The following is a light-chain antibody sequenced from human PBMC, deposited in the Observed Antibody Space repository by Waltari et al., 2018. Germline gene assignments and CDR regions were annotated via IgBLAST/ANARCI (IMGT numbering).Light chain of an antibody. V-gene: IGLV3-1*01. Sequence: SFELTQPTSVSVSPGQTASITCSGDKLGDNYACWYQQKPGQSPVVVIYKDSQRPSGIPERFSGSNSGNTATLTISGAQALDEADYYCQAWDSNVVIFGGGTKLTVL. CDR1: KLGDNY. CDR2: KDS. J-gene: IGLJ2*01. CDR3: QAWDSNVVI.